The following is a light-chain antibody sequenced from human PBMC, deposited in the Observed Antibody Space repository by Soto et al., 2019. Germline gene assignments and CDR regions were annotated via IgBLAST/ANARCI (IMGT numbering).Light chain of an antibody. J-gene: IGKJ2*01. Sequence: DIQMTQSPSTLSASVGDRVTITCRASQSISYWLAWYQQKPGKAPNLLIYKASSLESGVPSRFSGSGSGTEFTLTISSLQPDDVATYYCRHYNTYSPPYTFGQGTKLEIK. V-gene: IGKV1-5*03. CDR1: QSISYW. CDR2: KAS. CDR3: RHYNTYSPPYT.